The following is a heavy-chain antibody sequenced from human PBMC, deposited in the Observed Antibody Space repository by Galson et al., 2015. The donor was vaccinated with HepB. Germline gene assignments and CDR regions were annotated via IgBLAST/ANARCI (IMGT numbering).Heavy chain of an antibody. CDR1: GFIFSDYA. CDR2: ISGSGGST. J-gene: IGHJ1*01. V-gene: IGHV3-23*01. Sequence: SLRLSCAASGFIFSDYAMDWVRQAPGKGLEWVSVISGSGGSTDYADSVKGRFTISRDNSKKTLYLQMNSLRAEDTAIYYCTKGSRGAVAVAEYFKHWGQGTLVTVSS. CDR3: TKGSRGAVAVAEYFKH. D-gene: IGHD4/OR15-4a*01.